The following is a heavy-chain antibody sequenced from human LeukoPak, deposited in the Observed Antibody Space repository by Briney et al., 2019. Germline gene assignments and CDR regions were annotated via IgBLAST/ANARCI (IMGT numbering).Heavy chain of an antibody. CDR2: ISRDGGST. CDR1: GFTFSTYA. Sequence: GGSLRLSCAVSGFTFSTYAMHWVRQAPGEGLEYVSGISRDGGSTNYANSVKGRFTISRDNSKNTLYLQMNSLRAEDTAVYYCATSDYWGQGTLVTVSS. CDR3: ATSDY. J-gene: IGHJ4*02. V-gene: IGHV3-64*01.